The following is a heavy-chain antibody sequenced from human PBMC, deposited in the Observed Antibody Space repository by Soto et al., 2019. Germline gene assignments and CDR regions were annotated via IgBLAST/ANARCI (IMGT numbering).Heavy chain of an antibody. Sequence: GGSLRLSCAASGFTFSSYAMHWVRQAPGKGLEWVAVISYDGSNKYYADSVKGRFTISRDNSKNTLYLQMNSLRAEDTAVYYCAREFIAAAGTDYYYGMDVWGQGTTVTVYS. CDR3: AREFIAAAGTDYYYGMDV. CDR1: GFTFSSYA. J-gene: IGHJ6*02. V-gene: IGHV3-30-3*01. CDR2: ISYDGSNK. D-gene: IGHD6-13*01.